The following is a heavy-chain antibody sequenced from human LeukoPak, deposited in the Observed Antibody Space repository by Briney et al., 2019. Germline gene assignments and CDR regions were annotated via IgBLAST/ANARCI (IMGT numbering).Heavy chain of an antibody. V-gene: IGHV3-23*01. J-gene: IGHJ4*02. CDR1: GFTFRTYT. D-gene: IGHD6-13*01. CDR2: ISSDGSST. Sequence: PGGSLRLSCAASGFTFRTYTMTWVRQAPGKGLEWVSTISSDGSSTYYADSVKGRFTISRDNSKNTLYLQVNSLTPEDTAVYYCAKKGIAAPGRPYHFDCGGQGTLVTVSS. CDR3: AKKGIAAPGRPYHFDC.